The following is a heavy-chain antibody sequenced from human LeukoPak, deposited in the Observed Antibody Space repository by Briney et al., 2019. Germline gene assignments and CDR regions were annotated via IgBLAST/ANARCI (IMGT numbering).Heavy chain of an antibody. J-gene: IGHJ4*02. CDR2: IKQDGSKK. CDR3: ATGGSTFGY. D-gene: IGHD2/OR15-2a*01. Sequence: PGGSLRLSCAASGFTFSRYWMNWVRQAPGKGLEWVAKIKQDGSKKYHVDAVKGRFTISRDNAENSLYLQMNSLRDEDTALYYCATGGSTFGYWGQGTLVTVSS. CDR1: GFTFSRYW. V-gene: IGHV3-7*02.